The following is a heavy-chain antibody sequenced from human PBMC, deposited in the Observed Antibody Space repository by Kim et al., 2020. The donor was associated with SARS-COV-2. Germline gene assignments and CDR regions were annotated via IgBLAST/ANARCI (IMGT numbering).Heavy chain of an antibody. CDR2: INSDGSIT. CDR3: VSDLIRGINY. Sequence: GGSLRLSCAVSGFTFSSYWMHWVRQSPGKGLVWVSRINSDGSITTYVDSVKGRFTISRDNAKNTLYLQMNSLRAEDTSVYYCVSDLIRGINYWGQGTLVTVSS. J-gene: IGHJ4*02. D-gene: IGHD3-10*01. V-gene: IGHV3-74*01. CDR1: GFTFSSYW.